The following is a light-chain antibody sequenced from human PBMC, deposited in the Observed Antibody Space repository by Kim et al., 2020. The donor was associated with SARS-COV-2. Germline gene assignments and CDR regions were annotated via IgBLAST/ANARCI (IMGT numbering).Light chain of an antibody. Sequence: SPGERATLSCRASQSVSNSYLALFQQRPGQAPRLLIYGASNRATGIPDRFRSSGSGTDFTLTISRLEPEDFAVYYCQQYGSSPVTFGGGTKVNIK. CDR2: GAS. CDR3: QQYGSSPVT. J-gene: IGKJ4*01. CDR1: QSVSNSY. V-gene: IGKV3-20*01.